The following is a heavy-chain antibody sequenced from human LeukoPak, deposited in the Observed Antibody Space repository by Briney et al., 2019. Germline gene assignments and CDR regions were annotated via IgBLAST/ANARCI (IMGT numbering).Heavy chain of an antibody. CDR1: GGSISSYY. CDR2: IYYSGST. J-gene: IGHJ6*02. D-gene: IGHD3-10*01. Sequence: SETLSLTCTVSGGSISSYYWSWIRQPPGKGLEWIGYIYYSGSTNYNPSLRSRVTISVDTSKNRFSLKLSSVTAADTAVYYCARVGGSGSYYYAMDVWGQGTTVTVSS. CDR3: ARVGGSGSYYYAMDV. V-gene: IGHV4-59*01.